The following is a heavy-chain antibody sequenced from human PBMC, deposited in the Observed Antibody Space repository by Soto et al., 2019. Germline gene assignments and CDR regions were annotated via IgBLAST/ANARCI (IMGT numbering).Heavy chain of an antibody. CDR3: ARGNYYGSGSGKGYYYYGMDV. J-gene: IGHJ6*02. V-gene: IGHV1-69*06. Sequence: ASVKVSCKASGGTFSSYAISWVRQAPGQGLEWMGGIIPIFGTANYAQKFQGRVTITADKSTSTAYMELSSLRSEDTAVYYCARGNYYGSGSGKGYYYYGMDVWGQGTTVTVSS. D-gene: IGHD3-10*01. CDR1: GGTFSSYA. CDR2: IIPIFGTA.